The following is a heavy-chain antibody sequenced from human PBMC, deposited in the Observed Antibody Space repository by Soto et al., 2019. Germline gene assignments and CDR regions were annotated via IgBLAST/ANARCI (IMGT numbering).Heavy chain of an antibody. Sequence: SETLSLTCTVSIGSISSYYWSWIRQPPGKGLEWIGYIYYSGSTNYNPSLKSRVTISVDTSKNQFSLKLSSVTAADTAVYYCTTAGGTTVTSPFDYWGQGTLVTVSS. CDR3: TTAGGTTVTSPFDY. V-gene: IGHV4-59*01. D-gene: IGHD4-17*01. CDR1: IGSISSYY. J-gene: IGHJ4*02. CDR2: IYYSGST.